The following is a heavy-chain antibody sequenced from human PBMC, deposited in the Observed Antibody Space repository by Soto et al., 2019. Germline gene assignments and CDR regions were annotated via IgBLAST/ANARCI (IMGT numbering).Heavy chain of an antibody. D-gene: IGHD2-2*01. Sequence: SETLSLTCAVYGGSFSGYYWSWIRQPPGKGLEWIGYIYYRGGTDYNPSLKSRVTISVDTSKNQFSLNLRSVTAADTAVYYCARDNPSAILDYWGQGTLVTVSS. J-gene: IGHJ4*02. CDR1: GGSFSGYY. CDR3: ARDNPSAILDY. V-gene: IGHV4-34*11. CDR2: IYYRGGT.